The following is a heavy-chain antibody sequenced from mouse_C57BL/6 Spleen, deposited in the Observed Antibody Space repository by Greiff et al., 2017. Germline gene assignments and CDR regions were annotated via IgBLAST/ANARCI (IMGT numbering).Heavy chain of an antibody. CDR3: ARDYYGSSYNWYFEV. V-gene: IGHV1-18*01. CDR1: GYTFTDYN. D-gene: IGHD1-1*01. Sequence: VQLQQSGPELVKPGASVKIPCKASGYTFTDYNMDWVKQSHGKSLEWIGDINPNNGGTIYNQKFKGKATLTVDKSSSTAYMELRSLTSEDTAVYYCARDYYGSSYNWYFEVWGTGTTVTVSS. J-gene: IGHJ1*03. CDR2: INPNNGGT.